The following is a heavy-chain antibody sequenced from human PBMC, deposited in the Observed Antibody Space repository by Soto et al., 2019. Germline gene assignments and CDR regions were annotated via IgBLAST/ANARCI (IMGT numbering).Heavy chain of an antibody. CDR3: ARGQEGVVATH. CDR1: GGSLSGYY. CDR2: IKDGGYT. Sequence: QVQLQQWGAGLLKPSETLSLNCGVNGGSLSGYYWSWIRQPPGKGLEWIGEIKDGGYTNYSPSLKRXXTXSXGRSNNQFSLRLNSVTAADTGVYYCARGQEGVVATHWDQGALVTVSS. D-gene: IGHD5-12*01. V-gene: IGHV4-34*01. J-gene: IGHJ4*02.